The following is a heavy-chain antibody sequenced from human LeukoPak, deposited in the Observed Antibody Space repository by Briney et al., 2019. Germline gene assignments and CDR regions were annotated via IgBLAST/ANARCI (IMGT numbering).Heavy chain of an antibody. V-gene: IGHV1-2*02. D-gene: IGHD3-10*01. Sequence: ASVKVSCTASGYSFTGYYIQWVRQAPGQGLEWMGWINPDSGVTNYAQKFQDRVTMTRDTSISTASMELSRLRSDDTAVYYCARVNKMRSGILMGFDPWGQGTLVTVSS. J-gene: IGHJ5*02. CDR1: GYSFTGYY. CDR2: INPDSGVT. CDR3: ARVNKMRSGILMGFDP.